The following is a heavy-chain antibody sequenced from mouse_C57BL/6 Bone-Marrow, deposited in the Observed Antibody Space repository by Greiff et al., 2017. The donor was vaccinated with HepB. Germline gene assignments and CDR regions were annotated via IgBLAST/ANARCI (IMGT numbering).Heavy chain of an antibody. CDR2: INYDGSST. J-gene: IGHJ4*01. D-gene: IGHD1-1*01. V-gene: IGHV5-16*01. Sequence: EVHLVESEGGLVQPGSSMKLSCTASGFTFSDYYMAWVRQVPEKGLEWVANINYDGSSTYYLDSLKSRFIISRDNAKNILYLQMSSLKSEDTATYYCARAPLTTYYAMDYWGQGTSVTVSS. CDR3: ARAPLTTYYAMDY. CDR1: GFTFSDYY.